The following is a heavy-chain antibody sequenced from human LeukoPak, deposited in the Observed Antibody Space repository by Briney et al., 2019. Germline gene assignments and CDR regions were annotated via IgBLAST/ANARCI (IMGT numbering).Heavy chain of an antibody. CDR2: ISAYNGNT. Sequence: ASVTVSCTSSGYTFTTYGISWVRQAPGQGLEWMGWISAYNGNTNYAQKLQGRVTMTTDTSTSTAYMELRSLRSDDTAVYYCARVIGYCSGGSCYTSDAFDIWGQGTMVTVSS. V-gene: IGHV1-18*01. CDR1: GYTFTTYG. D-gene: IGHD2-15*01. CDR3: ARVIGYCSGGSCYTSDAFDI. J-gene: IGHJ3*02.